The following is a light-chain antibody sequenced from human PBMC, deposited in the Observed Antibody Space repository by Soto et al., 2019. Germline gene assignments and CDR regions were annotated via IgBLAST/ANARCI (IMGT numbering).Light chain of an antibody. V-gene: IGLV2-14*01. Sequence: QPARTQPASVSGSPGQSITISCTGTSNDIGDYNYVSWFQQHPGKAPKLMIYEVSNRPSGISTRFSGSKSGNTASLTISGLQAEDEADYYCSSYTSSNTLYVFGTGTKVTVL. CDR3: SSYTSSNTLYV. J-gene: IGLJ1*01. CDR2: EVS. CDR1: SNDIGDYNY.